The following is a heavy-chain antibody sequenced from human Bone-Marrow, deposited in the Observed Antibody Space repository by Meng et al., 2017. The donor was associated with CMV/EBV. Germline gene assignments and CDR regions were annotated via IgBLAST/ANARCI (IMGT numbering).Heavy chain of an antibody. CDR2: INPSGGST. CDR1: GYTFTSYY. Sequence: ASVKVSCKASGYTFTSYYMHWVRQAPGQGLEWMGIINPSGGSTSYAQKFQGRVTITADKSTSTAYMELSSLRSEDTAVYYCARTPSYGGYVDYWGQGTLVTVSS. V-gene: IGHV1-46*01. D-gene: IGHD4/OR15-4a*01. CDR3: ARTPSYGGYVDY. J-gene: IGHJ4*02.